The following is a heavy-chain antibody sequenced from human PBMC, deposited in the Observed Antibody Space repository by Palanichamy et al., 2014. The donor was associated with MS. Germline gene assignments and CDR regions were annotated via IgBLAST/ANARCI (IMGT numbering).Heavy chain of an antibody. CDR3: AREAQVGGYYFDY. V-gene: IGHV3-33*08. J-gene: IGHJ4*02. CDR2: IWFDGNEK. Sequence: QVQLVESGGGVVQPGRSLRLSCAASGFAFSSHGMHWVRQAPGKGLEWVAVIWFDGNEKYCADSVKGRFTISRDNFKNTLYLQMNGLRAEDTAVYYCAREAQVGGYYFDYWGQGTLVTVSS. CDR1: GFAFSSHG. D-gene: IGHD3-10*01.